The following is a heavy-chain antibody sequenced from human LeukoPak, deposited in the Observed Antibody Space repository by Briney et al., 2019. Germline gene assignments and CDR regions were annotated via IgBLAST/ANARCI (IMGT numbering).Heavy chain of an antibody. V-gene: IGHV4-59*08. D-gene: IGHD1-26*01. J-gene: IGHJ3*02. Sequence: AETLSLTCTVSGGSISSYYWSWLRQPPGKGGEGVAYVYYSGSTDYNPSLKSRVTTSLDMSKSQFSLKLSSVTAADTAVYYCARHDPIVGTPDAFDIWGQGTMVTVSS. CDR2: VYYSGST. CDR1: GGSISSYY. CDR3: ARHDPIVGTPDAFDI.